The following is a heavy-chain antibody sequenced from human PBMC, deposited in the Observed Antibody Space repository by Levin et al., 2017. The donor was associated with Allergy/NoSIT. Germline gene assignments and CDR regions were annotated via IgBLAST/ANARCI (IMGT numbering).Heavy chain of an antibody. CDR1: GFTVSTNY. CDR2: IDSGGST. V-gene: IGHV3-53*01. D-gene: IGHD3-10*01. J-gene: IGHJ6*02. CDR3: ARVLRAVPYYGMDV. Sequence: GGSLRLSCAASGFTVSTNYMSWVRQAPGKGLEWVAVIDSGGSTYDADAVKGRFTISRDNSKNTLHLQMNSLRAEDTAVYYCARVLRAVPYYGMDVWGQGTTVTVSS.